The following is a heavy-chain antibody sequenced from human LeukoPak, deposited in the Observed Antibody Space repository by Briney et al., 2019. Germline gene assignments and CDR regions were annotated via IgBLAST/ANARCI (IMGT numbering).Heavy chain of an antibody. CDR3: AREGTFGDYRASGDH. D-gene: IGHD2-21*02. CDR1: GFTFSTYW. CDR2: IKHDGSQK. Sequence: GGSLRLSCEASGFTFSTYWMKWVRQAPGKGLEWVANIKHDGSQKYYVDSVKGRFIISRDNAKNSLYLQMNSVRAEDTAVYYCAREGTFGDYRASGDHWGQGALVTVSS. J-gene: IGHJ4*02. V-gene: IGHV3-7*03.